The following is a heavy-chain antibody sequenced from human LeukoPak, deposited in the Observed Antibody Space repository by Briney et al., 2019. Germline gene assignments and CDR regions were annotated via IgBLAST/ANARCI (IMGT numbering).Heavy chain of an antibody. CDR1: GGSFSGYY. V-gene: IGHV4-34*01. J-gene: IGHJ4*02. CDR2: INHSGST. Sequence: PSETLSLTCAVSGGSFSGYYWSWIRQPPGKGLEWIGEINHSGSTNDNPSPMSRVTISVDTSKNQFSLKLSSVTAADTAVYYCARRWIQLWYGYWGQGTLVTVSS. CDR3: ARRWIQLWYGY. D-gene: IGHD5-18*01.